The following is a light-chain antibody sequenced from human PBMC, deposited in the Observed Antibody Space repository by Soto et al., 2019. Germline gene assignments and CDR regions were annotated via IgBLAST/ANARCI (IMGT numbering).Light chain of an antibody. V-gene: IGKV4-1*01. CDR1: QSVLYSSNSKNY. CDR3: QQYYSSPPT. Sequence: DIVMTQSPDSLAVSLGERATINCKSSQSVLYSSNSKNYLAWYQQKSGQPPKLLIYWASTRGSGVPDRFSDSGSGTDFTLTISSLQAEDVAVYYCQQYYSSPPTFGGGTKVEIK. CDR2: WAS. J-gene: IGKJ4*01.